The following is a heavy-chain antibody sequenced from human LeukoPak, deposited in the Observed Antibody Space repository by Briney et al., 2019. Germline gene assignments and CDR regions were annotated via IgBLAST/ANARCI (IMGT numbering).Heavy chain of an antibody. CDR3: VRGFDYVFYD. CDR2: IYYSGTT. V-gene: IGHV4-39*07. D-gene: IGHD3-16*01. J-gene: IGHJ4*02. CDR1: GGSISSSSYY. Sequence: PSETLSLTCTVSGGSISSSSYYWGWIRQPPGKGLEWIGSIYYSGTTSYNPSLKSRVTISVDTSKNQFSLNLSSVTAADTAFYYCVRGFDYVFYDWGQGTLVTVSS.